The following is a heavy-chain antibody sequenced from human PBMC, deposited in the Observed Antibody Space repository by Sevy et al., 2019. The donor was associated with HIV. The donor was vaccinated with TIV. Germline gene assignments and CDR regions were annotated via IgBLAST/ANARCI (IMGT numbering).Heavy chain of an antibody. V-gene: IGHV3-74*01. J-gene: IGHJ5*02. CDR2: INSDGSST. D-gene: IGHD3-10*01. CDR1: GFTFSSYW. Sequence: GGCLRLSCAASGFTFSSYWMHWVRQAPGKGLVWVSRINSDGSSTRYADSVKGRFTISRDNAKNTLYLQMNSLRAEDTAVYYCAIWVSGRLRFDPWGQGTLVTVSS. CDR3: AIWVSGRLRFDP.